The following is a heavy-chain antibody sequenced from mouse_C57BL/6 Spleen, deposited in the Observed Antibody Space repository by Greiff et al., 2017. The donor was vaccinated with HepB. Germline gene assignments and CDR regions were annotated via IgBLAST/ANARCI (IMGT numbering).Heavy chain of an antibody. D-gene: IGHD3-2*02. CDR2: IRSKSNNYAT. CDR1: GFSFNTYA. CDR3: VRHDSSGLFAC. Sequence: EVMLVESGGGLVQPKGSLKLSCAASGFSFNTYAMNWVRQAPGKGLEWVARIRSKSNNYATYYADSVKDRFTISRDDSESMLYLQMNNLKTEDTAMYYCVRHDSSGLFACWGQGTLVTVSA. J-gene: IGHJ3*01. V-gene: IGHV10-1*01.